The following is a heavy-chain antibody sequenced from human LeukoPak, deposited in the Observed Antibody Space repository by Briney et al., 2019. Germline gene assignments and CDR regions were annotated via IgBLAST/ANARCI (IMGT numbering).Heavy chain of an antibody. D-gene: IGHD6-13*01. V-gene: IGHV3-21*05. Sequence: GGSLRLSCAASGFTFSSYEMNWVRQAPGKGLEWVSYISSSGSYIYYADSVKGRFTISRDNAKNSLYLQMNSLRAEDTAVYYCARDFEFGSAAGTPNWGQGTLVTVSS. J-gene: IGHJ4*02. CDR2: ISSSGSYI. CDR3: ARDFEFGSAAGTPN. CDR1: GFTFSSYE.